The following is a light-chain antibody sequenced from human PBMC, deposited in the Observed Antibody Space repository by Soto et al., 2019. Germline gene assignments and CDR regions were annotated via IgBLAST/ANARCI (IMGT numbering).Light chain of an antibody. J-gene: IGKJ1*01. CDR1: QSINIW. CDR3: QQYNDYWT. CDR2: LAS. V-gene: IGKV1-5*03. Sequence: DIQMTQSPSTLSASVGDRVTITCRASQSINIWLAWYQQKPGRAPKLLMYLASTLASGVPSRFSGSGSGTDFTLTTSSLQPDDFATYYCQQYNDYWTFGQGTRV.